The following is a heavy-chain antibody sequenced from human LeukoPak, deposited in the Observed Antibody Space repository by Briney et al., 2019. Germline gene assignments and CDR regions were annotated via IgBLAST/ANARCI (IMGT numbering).Heavy chain of an antibody. CDR2: INHSGST. CDR1: GGSFSGYY. D-gene: IGHD3-10*01. V-gene: IGHV4-34*01. J-gene: IGHJ4*02. Sequence: SETLSLTCAVYGGSFSGYYWSWIRQPPGKGLEWIGEINHSGSTNYNPSLKSRVTISVDTSKNQFSLKLSSVTAADTAVYYCARHRVRGYYGSGSYIDYWGQGTLVTVSS. CDR3: ARHRVRGYYGSGSYIDY.